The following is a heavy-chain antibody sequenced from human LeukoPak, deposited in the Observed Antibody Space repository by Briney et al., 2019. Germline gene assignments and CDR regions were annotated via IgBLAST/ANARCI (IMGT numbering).Heavy chain of an antibody. Sequence: GGSLRLSCAASGFTFSTYAMNWVRQAPGKGLEWVAVISDDGRHNYYADSVKGRFTISRDNSKSTLYLQMNSLRDDDSAAYFRARVYLERLTAGYFDHWGREPRSPSPQ. D-gene: IGHD2-8*01. CDR3: ARVYLERLTAGYFDH. CDR1: GFTFSTYA. CDR2: ISDDGRHN. V-gene: IGHV3-30*04. J-gene: IGHJ4*02.